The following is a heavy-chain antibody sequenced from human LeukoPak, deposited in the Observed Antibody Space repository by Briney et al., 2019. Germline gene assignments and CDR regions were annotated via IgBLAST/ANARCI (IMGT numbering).Heavy chain of an antibody. D-gene: IGHD3-9*01. Sequence: PSETLSLTCAVYGGSFSGYYWSWIRQPPGKGLEWIGEINHSGSTNYNPSLKSRVTTSVDTSKNQFSLKLSSVTAADTAVYYCARGYDILTGYTRSFDYWGQGTLVTVSS. V-gene: IGHV4-34*01. CDR2: INHSGST. J-gene: IGHJ4*02. CDR3: ARGYDILTGYTRSFDY. CDR1: GGSFSGYY.